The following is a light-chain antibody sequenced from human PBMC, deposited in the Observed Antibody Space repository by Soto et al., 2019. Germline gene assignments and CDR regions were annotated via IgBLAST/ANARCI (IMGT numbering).Light chain of an antibody. Sequence: GARVTITCRASQSISGWLAWYQQKPGTAPNLLVYDASSLESGVPSRFSGSGSGTEFTLTISSLQPDDFATYYCQQYNGYSPTFGQGTKVDIK. V-gene: IGKV1-5*01. CDR3: QQYNGYSPT. CDR1: QSISGW. J-gene: IGKJ1*01. CDR2: DAS.